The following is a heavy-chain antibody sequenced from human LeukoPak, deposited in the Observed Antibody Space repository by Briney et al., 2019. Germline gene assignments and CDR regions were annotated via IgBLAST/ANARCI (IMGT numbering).Heavy chain of an antibody. CDR1: GFSFSSHR. CDR3: ARTIMAATGNDY. D-gene: IGHD6-13*01. V-gene: IGHV3-74*01. J-gene: IGHJ4*02. CDR2: INTDGRTT. Sequence: GGSLRLSCAASGFSFSSHRMHWVRQVPGKGLVWVSRINTDGRTTNYADSVKGRFTISRDNAKNTLYLQMNSLRADDTAVYYCARTIMAATGNDYWGQGTLVTVSS.